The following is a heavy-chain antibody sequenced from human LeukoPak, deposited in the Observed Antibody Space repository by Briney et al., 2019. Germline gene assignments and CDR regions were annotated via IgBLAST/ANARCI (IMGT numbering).Heavy chain of an antibody. J-gene: IGHJ6*03. CDR2: IYYSEST. D-gene: IGHD3-3*01. Sequence: PSETLSLTCTVSGGSISSSSYYWGWIRQPPGKGLEWIGSIYYSESTYYNPSLKSRVTISVDTSKNQFSLKLSSVTAADTAVYYCASRKDFWSGRYYYYYMDVWGKGTTVTVSS. CDR1: GGSISSSSYY. CDR3: ASRKDFWSGRYYYYYMDV. V-gene: IGHV4-39*01.